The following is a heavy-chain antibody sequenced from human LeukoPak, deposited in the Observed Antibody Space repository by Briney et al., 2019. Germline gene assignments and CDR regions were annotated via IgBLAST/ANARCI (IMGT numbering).Heavy chain of an antibody. D-gene: IGHD2-15*01. CDR2: IIPIFGIA. CDR3: ARDKDCSGGSCYSRGAFDI. V-gene: IGHV1-69*04. Sequence: GASVKVSCKASGGTFSSYAISWVRQAPGQGLEWMGRIIPIFGIANYAQKFQGRVTITADKSTSTAYMELSSLRSEDTAVYYCARDKDCSGGSCYSRGAFDIWGQGTMVTVSS. CDR1: GGTFSSYA. J-gene: IGHJ3*02.